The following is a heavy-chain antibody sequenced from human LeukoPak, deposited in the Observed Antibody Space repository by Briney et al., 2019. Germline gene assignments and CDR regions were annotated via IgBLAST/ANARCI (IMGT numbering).Heavy chain of an antibody. CDR1: GFAASSSY. V-gene: IGHV3-66*04. Sequence: GGSLRLSCPTYGFAASSSYMSWVRRAPGQGLEWVSILYSSGSTYYADSVKGRFTISRDISKNTLYHEMNSLRVEDTAVYYCARHGTYCKIGSCYWVDTPMVDSWGQGVLVTVSS. J-gene: IGHJ4*02. CDR3: ARHGTYCKIGSCYWVDTPMVDS. CDR2: LYSSGST. D-gene: IGHD2-15*01.